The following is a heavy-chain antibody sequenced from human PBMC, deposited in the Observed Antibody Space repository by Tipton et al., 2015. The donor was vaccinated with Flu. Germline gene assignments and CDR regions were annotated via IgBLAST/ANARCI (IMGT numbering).Heavy chain of an antibody. D-gene: IGHD2-21*01. V-gene: IGHV4-38-2*02. Sequence: TLSLTCSVSGSSISTGYYWGWIRQPPGKGLEWIASLYDSGSIYYNPSLKSRATLSVDTSKNQLSLRLTSVTAADSATYFCARAVPRLIRFDFWGQGTVVTVSS. J-gene: IGHJ4*02. CDR3: ARAVPRLIRFDF. CDR1: GSSISTGYY. CDR2: LYDSGSI.